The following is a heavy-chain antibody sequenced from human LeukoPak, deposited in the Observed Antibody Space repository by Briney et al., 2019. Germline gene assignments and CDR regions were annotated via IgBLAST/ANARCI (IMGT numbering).Heavy chain of an antibody. Sequence: PSETLSLTCAVYGGSFSGYYWSWIRQPPGEGLEWIGEINHSGSTNFNPSLKSRVTISVDTSKNQFSLKLSSVTAADTAVYYCARVAAAGRGAFDIWGQGTMVTVSS. V-gene: IGHV4-34*01. D-gene: IGHD6-13*01. J-gene: IGHJ3*02. CDR1: GGSFSGYY. CDR3: ARVAAAGRGAFDI. CDR2: INHSGST.